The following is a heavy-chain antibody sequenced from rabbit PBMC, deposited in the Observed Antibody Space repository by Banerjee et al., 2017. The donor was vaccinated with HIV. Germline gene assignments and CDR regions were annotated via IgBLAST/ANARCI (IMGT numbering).Heavy chain of an antibody. V-gene: IGHV1S45*01. CDR3: AREDANIDGCYNL. CDR2: IVTGSGNT. CDR1: GFTISSSYD. J-gene: IGHJ4*01. Sequence: QEQLKETGGGLVQPGGSLTLSCTASGFTISSSYDMCWVRQAPGKGLEWIGCIVTGSGNTYYASWAKGRFTISKTSSTTVTLQMTSLTAADTATYFCAREDANIDGCYNLWGPGTLVTVS. D-gene: IGHD5-1*01.